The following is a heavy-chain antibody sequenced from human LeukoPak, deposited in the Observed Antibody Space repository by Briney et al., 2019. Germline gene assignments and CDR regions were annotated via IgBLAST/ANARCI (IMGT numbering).Heavy chain of an antibody. Sequence: GGSLRLSCAASGFTFRNYWMHWVRQAPGKGLVWVSHINSDGSRTTYADFVKGRFTISRDNAKNTVYLQFQSLRAEDTAVYYCAELGITMIGGVWGKGTTVTISS. CDR1: GFTFRNYW. V-gene: IGHV3-74*03. CDR2: INSDGSRT. D-gene: IGHD3-10*02. CDR3: AELGITMIGGV. J-gene: IGHJ6*04.